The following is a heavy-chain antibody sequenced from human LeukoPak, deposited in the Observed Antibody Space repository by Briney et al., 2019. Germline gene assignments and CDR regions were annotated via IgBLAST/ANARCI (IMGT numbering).Heavy chain of an antibody. V-gene: IGHV1-18*01. J-gene: IGHJ6*03. CDR1: GYTFISDG. Sequence: ASVKVSCKASGYTFISDGISWVRQAPGQGLEWMGWISAYNGNTNYAQKLQGRVTMTTDTSTSTAYMELRSLRSDDAAAYYCASNLNYYYYYMDVWGKGTTVTVSS. CDR3: ASNLNYYYYYMDV. CDR2: ISAYNGNT.